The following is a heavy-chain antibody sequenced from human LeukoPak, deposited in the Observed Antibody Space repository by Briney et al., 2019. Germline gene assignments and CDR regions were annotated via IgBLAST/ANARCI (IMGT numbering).Heavy chain of an antibody. D-gene: IGHD2-21*01. CDR1: GFTVSSNS. Sequence: GGSLRLSCAASGFTVSSNSMSWVRQAPGKGLEWVSLIYSGDTTYYADSVKGRFTISRDNAKNSLYLQMNSLRAEDTAVYYCARSRSIAGDGFDIWGQGTMVTVSS. CDR3: ARSRSIAGDGFDI. J-gene: IGHJ3*02. V-gene: IGHV3-53*01. CDR2: IYSGDTT.